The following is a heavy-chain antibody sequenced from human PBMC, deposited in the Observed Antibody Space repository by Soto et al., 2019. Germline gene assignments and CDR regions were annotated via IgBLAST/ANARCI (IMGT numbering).Heavy chain of an antibody. D-gene: IGHD2-15*01. V-gene: IGHV3-48*02. CDR1: GFSFSTYT. Sequence: GGSLRLSCAASGFSFSTYTMNWVRRAPGKXLEWISHISGTSDTIYYTDSVKGRFTISRDNAKNSLYLQMNSLRDEDTAVYYCARDEPRLDTYCSDSKCHSPYYFDFWGHGSLVTVSS. CDR2: ISGTSDTI. CDR3: ARDEPRLDTYCSDSKCHSPYYFDF. J-gene: IGHJ4*01.